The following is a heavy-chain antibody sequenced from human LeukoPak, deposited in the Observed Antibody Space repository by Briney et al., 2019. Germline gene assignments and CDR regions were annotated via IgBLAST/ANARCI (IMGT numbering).Heavy chain of an antibody. J-gene: IGHJ4*02. Sequence: SETLSLTCTVSGYSISSGYYWSWIRQHPGKGLEWIGYIYYSGSTYYNPSLKSRVTISVDTSKNQFSLKLSSVTAADTAVYYCARALTVTTEIFDYWGQGTLVTVSS. CDR1: GYSISSGYY. CDR3: ARALTVTTEIFDY. D-gene: IGHD4-17*01. V-gene: IGHV4-31*03. CDR2: IYYSGST.